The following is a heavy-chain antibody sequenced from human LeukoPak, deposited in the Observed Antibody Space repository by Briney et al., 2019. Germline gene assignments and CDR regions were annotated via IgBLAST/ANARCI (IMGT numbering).Heavy chain of an antibody. CDR1: GGSVSDYY. V-gene: IGHV4-59*02. CDR2: IYHTGST. J-gene: IGHJ4*02. CDR3: ARNSGYDRLPTH. Sequence: SGTLSLTCTISGGSVSDYYWSWIRQSPGKGLEWIGYIYHTGSTSYSPSPKSRVTISLDTSKNQFSLKVSSVTAADTAVYYCARNSGYDRLPTHWGQGTLVTVSS. D-gene: IGHD5-12*01.